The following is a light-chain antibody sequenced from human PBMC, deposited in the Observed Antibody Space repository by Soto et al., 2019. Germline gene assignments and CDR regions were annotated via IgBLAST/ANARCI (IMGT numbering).Light chain of an antibody. Sequence: QSVLTQPPSASGTPEQRVTISCSGSGSSIGTNTVNWYRQLPGTAPKLLIYGDNQRPSGVPDRFSASKSGTSASLAISGLQSEDEADYYCAAWDGSLKNVLFGGGTKLTVL. CDR3: AAWDGSLKNVL. CDR1: GSSIGTNT. V-gene: IGLV1-44*01. CDR2: GDN. J-gene: IGLJ2*01.